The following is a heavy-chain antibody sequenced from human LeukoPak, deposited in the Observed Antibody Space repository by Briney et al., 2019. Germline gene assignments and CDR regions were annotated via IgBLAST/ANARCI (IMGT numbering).Heavy chain of an antibody. D-gene: IGHD5-12*01. V-gene: IGHV3-48*03. J-gene: IGHJ4*02. CDR2: ITSSGNTF. CDR3: AGAYSAYDPFDY. CDR1: GFTFSTYE. Sequence: GGSLRLSCAASGFTFSTYEMNWVRQAPGKGLEWISFITSSGNTFYYADSVKGRFTISRDNAKNTVHLQMNSLRVEDTAIYFCAGAYSAYDPFDYWGQGILVTVSS.